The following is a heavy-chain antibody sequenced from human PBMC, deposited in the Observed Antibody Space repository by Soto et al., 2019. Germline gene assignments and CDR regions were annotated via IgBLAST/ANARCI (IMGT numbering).Heavy chain of an antibody. CDR2: ISYDGSNK. D-gene: IGHD6-6*01. J-gene: IGHJ6*02. Sequence: GGSLSLSCAASGFTFSSYGMHWVRQAPGKGLEWVAVISYDGSNKYYADSVKGRFTISRDNSKNTLYLQMNSLRAEDTAVYYCAKDLDPWDSSSLYGMDVWGQGTTVTVSS. CDR3: AKDLDPWDSSSLYGMDV. CDR1: GFTFSSYG. V-gene: IGHV3-30*18.